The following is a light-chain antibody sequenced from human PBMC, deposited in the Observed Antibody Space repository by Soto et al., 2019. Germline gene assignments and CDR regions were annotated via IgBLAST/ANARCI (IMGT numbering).Light chain of an antibody. Sequence: DIQMTQSRSSLSASVGDRVTITCRASQSISSYLNWYQQKPGKAPKLLISAASSLQSGVPSRFSSSGSATDFTLTISSLLPEDFATYYCQHSYSTLLYPFGHAATLEIK. CDR2: AAS. CDR1: QSISSY. J-gene: IGKJ2*01. CDR3: QHSYSTLLYP. V-gene: IGKV1-39*01.